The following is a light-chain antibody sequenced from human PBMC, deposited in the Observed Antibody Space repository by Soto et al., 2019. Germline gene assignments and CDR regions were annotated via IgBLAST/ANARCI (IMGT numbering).Light chain of an antibody. Sequence: DIQMTQSPSTLSASVGYRVTITCRASQNISPWLAWYQQKPGKAPSLLIYETSSLENGVPSRFSGSGYGTEFSLTTSSLQPDDSATYYCQQYNSGWTFGQGTKVDIK. CDR2: ETS. J-gene: IGKJ1*01. CDR1: QNISPW. V-gene: IGKV1-5*03. CDR3: QQYNSGWT.